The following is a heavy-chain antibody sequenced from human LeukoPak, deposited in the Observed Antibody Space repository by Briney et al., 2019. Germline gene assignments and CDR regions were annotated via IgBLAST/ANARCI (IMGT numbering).Heavy chain of an antibody. CDR2: IYYSGST. CDR1: GGSISSYY. V-gene: IGHV4-59*08. D-gene: IGHD1-26*01. Sequence: SETLSLTCTVSGGSISSYYWSWIRQPPGKGLEWIGDIYYSGSTNYNPSLKGRVTISVDTSKNQFSLRLSSVTAADTAVYYSARLASGSYGPLTPFDYWGHGTLVTVSS. J-gene: IGHJ4*01. CDR3: ARLASGSYGPLTPFDY.